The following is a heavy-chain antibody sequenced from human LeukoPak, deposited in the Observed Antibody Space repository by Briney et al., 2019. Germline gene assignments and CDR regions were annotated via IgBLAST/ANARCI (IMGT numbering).Heavy chain of an antibody. D-gene: IGHD3-10*01. CDR1: GFSLSTSGVG. Sequence: SGPTLVKPTQTLTLTCTFSGFSLSTSGVGEGWIRQPPGKALEWLALIYWDDDKRYSPSLKSRLTITKDTSKNQVVLTMTNMDPVDTATYYCARGRFGELYLDYWGQGTLVTVSS. V-gene: IGHV2-5*02. J-gene: IGHJ4*02. CDR2: IYWDDDK. CDR3: ARGRFGELYLDY.